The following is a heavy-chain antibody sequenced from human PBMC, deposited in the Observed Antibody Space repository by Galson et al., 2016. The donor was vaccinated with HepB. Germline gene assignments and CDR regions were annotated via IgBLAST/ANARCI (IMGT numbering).Heavy chain of an antibody. D-gene: IGHD3-10*01. Sequence: SETLSLTCAVYGGSFSGYYWSWIRQPPGKGLEWIGEINHSGSTNYNPSVKSRITISVDTSKEQFSLKLNSVTAADTAVYYCARRKVPSTSHFASGKYLNDKARLLGYNHYALDVWGQGTTVTVSS. CDR1: GGSFSGYY. J-gene: IGHJ6*02. CDR2: INHSGST. V-gene: IGHV4-34*01. CDR3: ARRKVPSTSHFASGKYLNDKARLLGYNHYALDV.